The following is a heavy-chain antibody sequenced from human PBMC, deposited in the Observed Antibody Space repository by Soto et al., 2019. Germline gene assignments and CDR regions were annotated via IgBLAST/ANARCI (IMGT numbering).Heavy chain of an antibody. CDR3: ARERGAANYQGFDY. V-gene: IGHV4-4*02. CDR2: IYHNGNT. J-gene: IGHJ4*02. D-gene: IGHD1-26*01. CDR1: GGSISTNNW. Sequence: PSETLSLTCGVSGGSISTNNWWHWIRQPPGQGLEWIGEIYHNGNTNYNPSLKSRVTMSVDNSKNQFSLRLSAVSAADTAVYYCARERGAANYQGFDYWGQGTLVTVSS.